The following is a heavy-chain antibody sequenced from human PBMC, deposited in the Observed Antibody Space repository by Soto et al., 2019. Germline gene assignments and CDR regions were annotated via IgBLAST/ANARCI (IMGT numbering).Heavy chain of an antibody. CDR3: ARVTVAVPATTHYFDY. V-gene: IGHV4-61*05. J-gene: IGHJ4*02. Sequence: SATLSLTFTVTGYSISSRSYYWGWLRQPPGKGLEWIGYFYYSGSTNYNPSLKSRVTISADTSKNQFSLKLRSVTAADAAVYYCARVTVAVPATTHYFDYWGQGTPVTVSS. D-gene: IGHD1-26*01. CDR1: GYSISSRSYY. CDR2: FYYSGST.